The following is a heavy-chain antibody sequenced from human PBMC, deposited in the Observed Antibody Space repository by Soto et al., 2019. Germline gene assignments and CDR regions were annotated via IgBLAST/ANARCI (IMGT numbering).Heavy chain of an antibody. V-gene: IGHV4-59*01. Sequence: SLTLSLTCIVSGGSISSYYWTWTRQPPELGLEWIGCIYNGATTNYNPSLKSRVTIPVDTSKNQFSLKLTSVTAADTAVYYCARDDSERLVAYWGQGGLVSDSS. CDR1: GGSISSYY. D-gene: IGHD3-16*01. J-gene: IGHJ4*02. CDR2: IYNGATT. CDR3: ARDDSERLVAY.